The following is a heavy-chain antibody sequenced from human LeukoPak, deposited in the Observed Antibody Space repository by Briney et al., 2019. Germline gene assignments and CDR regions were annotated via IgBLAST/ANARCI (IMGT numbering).Heavy chain of an antibody. Sequence: GGSLRLSCAASGFTFSSYWMNWARQAPGKGLEWVSHITSSSTIYYADSVKGRFTISRDNVKNSLYLQMNSLRDEDTAVYYCARRFDSWGQGTLVTVSS. J-gene: IGHJ4*02. V-gene: IGHV3-48*02. CDR3: ARRFDS. CDR1: GFTFSSYW. CDR2: ITSSSTI.